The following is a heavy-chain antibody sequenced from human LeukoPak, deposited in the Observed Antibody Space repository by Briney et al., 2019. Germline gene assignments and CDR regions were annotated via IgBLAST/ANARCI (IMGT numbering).Heavy chain of an antibody. CDR3: VKGRISEDGLDL. CDR1: GFTFSRSA. D-gene: IGHD6-13*01. V-gene: IGHV3-23*01. CDR2: ISSSGNT. J-gene: IGHJ4*02. Sequence: GGSLRLSCAASGFTFSRSAMTWVRQTPGKGLDWVSSISSSGNTYYADSVKGRFTISRDNSKNMLYLQMNSPRAEDTAVYYCVKGRISEDGLDLWGQGTLVTVSS.